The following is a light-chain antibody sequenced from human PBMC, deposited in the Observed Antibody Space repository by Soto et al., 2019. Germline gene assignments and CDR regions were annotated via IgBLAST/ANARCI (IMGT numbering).Light chain of an antibody. CDR2: WAS. CDR1: QSVLYSSNNKNY. J-gene: IGKJ4*01. Sequence: DIVMTQSPDSLAVSLGERATINCKSSQSVLYSSNNKNYLAWYQQKPGQPPKLLIYWASTRESGVPDRFSGCGSWTDFTLTISSLQAEYVAVYYCQQYYSTPLTFGGGTKVVIK. CDR3: QQYYSTPLT. V-gene: IGKV4-1*01.